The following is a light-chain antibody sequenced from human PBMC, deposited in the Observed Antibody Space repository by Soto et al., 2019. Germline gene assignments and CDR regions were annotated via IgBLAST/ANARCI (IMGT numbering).Light chain of an antibody. CDR3: AVWDDSLNALM. CDR2: STQ. J-gene: IGLJ3*02. CDR1: SSNIEKNV. V-gene: IGLV1-44*01. Sequence: QSVLTQPPSTPGAPGQTVTITCSGRSSNIEKNVVNWYRQPPGATPRLLIFSTQHRPSGVPDRFSASKSGTAASLAISGLQSEDEGDYYCAVWDDSLNALMFGGGTNLTVL.